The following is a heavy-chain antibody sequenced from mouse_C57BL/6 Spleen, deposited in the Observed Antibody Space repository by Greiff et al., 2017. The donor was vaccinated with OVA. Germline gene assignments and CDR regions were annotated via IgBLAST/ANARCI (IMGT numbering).Heavy chain of an antibody. CDR2: ISSGSSTI. D-gene: IGHD1-1*01. CDR1: GFTFSDYG. V-gene: IGHV5-17*01. Sequence: EVHLVESGGGLVKPGGSLKLSCAASGFTFSDYGMHWVRQAPEKGLEWVAYISSGSSTIYYADTVKGRFTISRDNAKNTLFLQMTSLRSEDTAMYYCADYHGSSYVNAMDYWGQGTSVTVSS. J-gene: IGHJ4*01. CDR3: ADYHGSSYVNAMDY.